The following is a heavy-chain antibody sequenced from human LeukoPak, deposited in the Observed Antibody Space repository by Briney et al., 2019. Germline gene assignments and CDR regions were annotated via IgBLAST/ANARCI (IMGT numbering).Heavy chain of an antibody. CDR3: AREDYSDYIFDY. Sequence: SQTLSLTCTVSGGSLNSGGYYWSWIRQHPGKGLEWIGYIYYRGSTYYNPSLKSRLTISVDTSKNQFSLKLSSVTAADTAVYYCAREDYSDYIFDYWGQGTLVTVSS. V-gene: IGHV4-31*03. D-gene: IGHD4-11*01. CDR1: GGSLNSGGYY. CDR2: IYYRGST. J-gene: IGHJ4*02.